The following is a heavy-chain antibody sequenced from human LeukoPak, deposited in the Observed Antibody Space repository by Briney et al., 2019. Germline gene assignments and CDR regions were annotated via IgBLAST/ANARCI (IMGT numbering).Heavy chain of an antibody. CDR1: GYTFTSYG. J-gene: IGHJ4*02. CDR2: ISGYNDNA. V-gene: IGHV1-18*04. CDR3: ARVVPRGRYFDY. D-gene: IGHD3-10*01. Sequence: ASVKVSCKASGYTFTSYGISWVRQAPGQGLEWMGWISGYNDNAIHAQKLQGRVTVTTDTSTSTAYMELRSLRSDDTAVYYCARVVPRGRYFDYWGQGTLVTVSS.